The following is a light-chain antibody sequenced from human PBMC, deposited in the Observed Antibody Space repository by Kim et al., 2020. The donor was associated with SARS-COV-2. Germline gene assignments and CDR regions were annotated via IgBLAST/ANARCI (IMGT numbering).Light chain of an antibody. CDR1: QGISSA. J-gene: IGKJ1*01. V-gene: IGKV1D-13*01. CDR2: DAS. CDR3: QQFNNYPRT. Sequence: GDRVTITCRASQGISSALAWYQQKPGKTPKLLIYDASSLESGVPSRFSGSGSGTDFTLTISSLQPEDFATYYCQQFNNYPRTFGQGTKVDIK.